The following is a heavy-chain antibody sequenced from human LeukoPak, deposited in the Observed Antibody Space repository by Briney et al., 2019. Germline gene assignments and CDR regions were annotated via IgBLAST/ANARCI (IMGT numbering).Heavy chain of an antibody. CDR1: GYTFTVYY. J-gene: IGHJ4*02. CDR2: SNLNSAGT. Sequence: ASVTVSFTASGYTFTVYYIHWVRQAPGQGLEWMGWSNLNSAGTNYAQKFQGRVTMTRDTSISTAYMELSGLRSDDTAVYYCARDVGEYCSSANCYASDHWGQGTLVTVSS. V-gene: IGHV1-2*02. CDR3: ARDVGEYCSSANCYASDH. D-gene: IGHD2-2*01.